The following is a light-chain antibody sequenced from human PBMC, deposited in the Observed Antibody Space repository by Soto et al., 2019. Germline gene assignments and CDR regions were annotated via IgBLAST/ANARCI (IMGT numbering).Light chain of an antibody. V-gene: IGLV1-40*01. CDR2: SNN. CDR1: YSNIGAGYE. CDR3: QSYDPTLRTSL. Sequence: QSVLTQPPSVSGAPGQRVTISCTGSYSNIGAGYEVHWYQQIPGTAPKLLIHSNNNRPSGVPDRFSGSKSGTSASLAIAGLQADDEADYYCQSYDPTLRTSLFGGGTQLTVL. J-gene: IGLJ2*01.